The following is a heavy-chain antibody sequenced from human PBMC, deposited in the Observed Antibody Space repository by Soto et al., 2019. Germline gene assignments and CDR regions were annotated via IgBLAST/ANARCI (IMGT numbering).Heavy chain of an antibody. CDR1: GFTFTSFW. J-gene: IGHJ5*02. Sequence: GGSLRLSCAASGFTFTSFWMHWARQAPGKGLEWVSAISGSGGSTYYADSVKGRFTISRDNSKNTLYLQMNSLRAEDTAVYYCAKDPSKGSNPPWGQGTLVTVSS. CDR2: ISGSGGST. D-gene: IGHD2-2*01. V-gene: IGHV3-23*01. CDR3: AKDPSKGSNPP.